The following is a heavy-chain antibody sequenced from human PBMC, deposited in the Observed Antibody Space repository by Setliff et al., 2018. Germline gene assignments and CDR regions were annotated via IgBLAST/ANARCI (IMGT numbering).Heavy chain of an antibody. Sequence: SSETLSLTCTVYGGSFTGYYWSWFRQVPGKGLEWIAEIGHSEMPHYNPSLKSRVTISADTSKSEFSLRLNSVTAADSAVYYCARHGGWYFDLWGRGTLVTVSS. CDR1: GGSFTGYY. V-gene: IGHV4-34*01. CDR2: IGHSEMP. D-gene: IGHD4-17*01. CDR3: ARHGGWYFDL. J-gene: IGHJ2*01.